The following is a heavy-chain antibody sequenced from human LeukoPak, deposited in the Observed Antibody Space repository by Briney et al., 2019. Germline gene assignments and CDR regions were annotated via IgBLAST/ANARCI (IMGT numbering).Heavy chain of an antibody. CDR2: IYYSGST. CDR3: ARVGDFWSGYYIGYSYYMDV. Sequence: PSETLSLTCTVSGVSISSYYWSWIRQPPGKGLEWIGYIYYSGSTNYDPSLKSRVTISVDTSKNQFSLKLSSVTAADTAVYYCARVGDFWSGYYIGYSYYMDVWGKGTTVTVSS. V-gene: IGHV4-59*01. D-gene: IGHD3-3*01. CDR1: GVSISSYY. J-gene: IGHJ6*03.